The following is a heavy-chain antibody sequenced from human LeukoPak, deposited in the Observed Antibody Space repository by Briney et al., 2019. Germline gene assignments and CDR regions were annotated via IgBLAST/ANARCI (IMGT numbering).Heavy chain of an antibody. V-gene: IGHV3-74*01. CDR2: IRSDWSST. CDR3: AGVLGVRDLAYFDY. J-gene: IGHJ4*01. D-gene: IGHD3-10*01. CDR1: GFTFNTYW. Sequence: PGGSLILSCAASGFTFNTYWMHWVRQAPGKGLVWVSRIRSDWSSTSYADSVRGRFTISRDNAKNTLYLQMNSLRAEDTAVYYCAGVLGVRDLAYFDYWGHGTLVTVSS.